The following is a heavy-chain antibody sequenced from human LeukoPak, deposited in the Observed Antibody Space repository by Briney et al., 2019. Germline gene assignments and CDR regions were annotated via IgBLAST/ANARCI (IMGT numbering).Heavy chain of an antibody. V-gene: IGHV3-21*01. D-gene: IGHD2-2*01. CDR1: GFTFSSYS. CDR2: ISSSSSYI. J-gene: IGHJ6*02. Sequence: PGGSLRLSCAASGFTFSSYSMNWVRQAPGKGLEWVSSISSSSSYIYYADSVKGRFTISRDNAKNSLYLQMNSLRAEDTAVYYCAKDRLYCSSTSCYQYYYYGMDVWGQGTTVTVSS. CDR3: AKDRLYCSSTSCYQYYYYGMDV.